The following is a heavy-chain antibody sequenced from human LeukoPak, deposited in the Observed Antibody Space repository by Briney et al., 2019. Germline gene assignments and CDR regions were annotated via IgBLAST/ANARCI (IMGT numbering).Heavy chain of an antibody. D-gene: IGHD6-13*01. CDR1: GGSISSYY. V-gene: IGHV4-59*08. Sequence: SETLSLTCTVSGGSISSYYWSWIRQPPGKGLEWIGYIYYSGSTNYNLSLKSRVTISVDTSKNQFSLKLSSVTAADTAVYYCARQIGGAAAALYYYGMDVWGQGTTVTVSS. CDR2: IYYSGST. CDR3: ARQIGGAAAALYYYGMDV. J-gene: IGHJ6*02.